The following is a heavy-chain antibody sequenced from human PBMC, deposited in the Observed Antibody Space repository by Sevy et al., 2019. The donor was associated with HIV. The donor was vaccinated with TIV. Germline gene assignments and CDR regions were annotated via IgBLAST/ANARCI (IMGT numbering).Heavy chain of an antibody. CDR2: FDPEDGER. CDR1: GKNLNDLP. CDR3: ATTREYYEDNSGYLDY. Sequence: AAAKVSCKVSGKNLNDLPMHWVRQAPGKGLEWMGRFDPEDGERIYAQKFQGRVTMTEDTSRDTAYMELNSLRSEDTAMYYCATTREYYEDNSGYLDYWGQGILVTVSS. J-gene: IGHJ4*02. V-gene: IGHV1-24*01. D-gene: IGHD3-16*01.